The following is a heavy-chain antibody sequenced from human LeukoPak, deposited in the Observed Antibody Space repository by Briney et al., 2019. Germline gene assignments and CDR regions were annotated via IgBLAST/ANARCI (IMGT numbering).Heavy chain of an antibody. CDR3: ARVGWITGIPEIPTFDY. Sequence: FETLPLTCAVYGGSFSGYYWSWIRQPPGKGLEWIGEINHSGSTNYNPSLKSRVTISVDTSKNQFSLKLSSVTAADTAVYYCARVGWITGIPEIPTFDYWGQATLGTVSS. CDR1: GGSFSGYY. D-gene: IGHD1-20*01. CDR2: INHSGST. V-gene: IGHV4-34*01. J-gene: IGHJ4*02.